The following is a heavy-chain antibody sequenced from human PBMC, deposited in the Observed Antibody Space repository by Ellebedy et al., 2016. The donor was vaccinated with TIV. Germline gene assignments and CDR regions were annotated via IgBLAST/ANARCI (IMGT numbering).Heavy chain of an antibody. D-gene: IGHD3-10*01. J-gene: IGHJ5*02. V-gene: IGHV4-34*01. Sequence: SETLSLTCAVYGGSFSGYYWSWIRQPPGKGLEWIGEINHSGSTNYNPSLKSRVTISVDTSKNQFSLKLSSVTAADTAVYYCARGTRDYYGSGRQNWFDPWGQGTLVTVSS. CDR3: ARGTRDYYGSGRQNWFDP. CDR2: INHSGST. CDR1: GGSFSGYY.